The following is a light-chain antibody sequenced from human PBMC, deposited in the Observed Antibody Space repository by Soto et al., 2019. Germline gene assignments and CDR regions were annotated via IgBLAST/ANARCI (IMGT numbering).Light chain of an antibody. CDR1: SSNIGNNY. CDR2: ENN. J-gene: IGLJ3*02. V-gene: IGLV1-51*02. CDR3: GTWDSSLSAWV. Sequence: QAVVTRTPSVSAAPGQKVTISCSGSSSNIGNNYVSWYQQLPGTAPKLLIYENNKRPSGIPDRFSGSKSGTSATLGITGPQPGDEADYYCGTWDSSLSAWVFGGGTKLTVL.